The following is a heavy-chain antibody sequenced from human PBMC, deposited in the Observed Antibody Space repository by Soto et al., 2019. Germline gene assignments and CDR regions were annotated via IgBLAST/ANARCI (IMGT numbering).Heavy chain of an antibody. CDR1: GFTFSSYG. CDR2: ISYDGSNK. J-gene: IGHJ6*02. D-gene: IGHD6-19*01. Sequence: PGGSLRLSCAASGFTFSSYGMHWVRQAPGKGLEWVAVISYDGSNKYYADSVKGRFTISRDNSKNTLYLQMNSLRAEDTAVYYCAKGSSGWPRGPGYYYYYYGMDVWGQGTTVTVSS. CDR3: AKGSSGWPRGPGYYYYYYGMDV. V-gene: IGHV3-30*18.